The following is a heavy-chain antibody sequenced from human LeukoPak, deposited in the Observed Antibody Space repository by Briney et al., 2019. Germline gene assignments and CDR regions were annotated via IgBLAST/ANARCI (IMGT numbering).Heavy chain of an antibody. V-gene: IGHV4-34*01. CDR1: GGSFSGYY. J-gene: IGHJ4*02. Sequence: SETLSLTCAVYGGSFSGYYWSWTRQPPGKGLEWIGEINHSGSTNYNPSLKSRVTISVDTSKNQFSLKLSSVTAADTAVYYCARVGYYYGFHWGQGTLVTVSS. CDR3: ARVGYYYGFH. D-gene: IGHD3-10*01. CDR2: INHSGST.